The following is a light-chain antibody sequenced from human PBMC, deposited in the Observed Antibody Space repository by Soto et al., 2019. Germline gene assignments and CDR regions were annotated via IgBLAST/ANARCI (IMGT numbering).Light chain of an antibody. V-gene: IGKV3-20*01. CDR3: QQYGSSPLFT. CDR1: QSVSSSY. CDR2: GAS. J-gene: IGKJ3*01. Sequence: EIVLTQSPGTLSLSPGERATLSCRASQSVSSSYLAWYQQKPGQAPRLLIHGASSRATGIPDRFSGSGSGTDFTLTISRLEPEDFAVYYCQQYGSSPLFTFGPVTKVDIK.